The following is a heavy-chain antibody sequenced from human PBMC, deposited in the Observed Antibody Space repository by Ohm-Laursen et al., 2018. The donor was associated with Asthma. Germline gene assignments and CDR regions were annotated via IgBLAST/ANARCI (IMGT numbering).Heavy chain of an antibody. Sequence: SDTLSLTCTVSGGSISSYYWSWIRQPPGKGLEWIGYIYYSGSTNYNPSLKSRVTISVDTSKNQFSLKLSSVTAADTAVYYCARSSSSWYRVFDYWGQGTLVTVSS. V-gene: IGHV4-59*07. CDR2: IYYSGST. CDR3: ARSSSSWYRVFDY. D-gene: IGHD6-13*01. J-gene: IGHJ4*02. CDR1: GGSISSYY.